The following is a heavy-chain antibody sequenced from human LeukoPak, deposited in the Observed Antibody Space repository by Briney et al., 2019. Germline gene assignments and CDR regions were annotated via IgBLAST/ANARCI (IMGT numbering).Heavy chain of an antibody. CDR2: IIPIFGTA. V-gene: IGHV1-69*13. J-gene: IGHJ3*02. Sequence: GASVKVSCKASGGTFSSYAISWVRQAPGQGLEWMGGIIPIFGTANYAQKFQGRVTITADESTSTAYMELSSLRSEDTAVYYCARFPTGDSSWSPGAFDIWGQGTMVIVSS. D-gene: IGHD6-13*01. CDR1: GGTFSSYA. CDR3: ARFPTGDSSWSPGAFDI.